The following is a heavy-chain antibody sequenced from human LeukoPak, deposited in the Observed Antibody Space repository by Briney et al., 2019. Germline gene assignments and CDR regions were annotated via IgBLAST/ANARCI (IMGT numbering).Heavy chain of an antibody. J-gene: IGHJ4*02. CDR2: IYPGDSDT. CDR3: ARQRDYAKPDY. CDR1: GYSFTSYW. Sequence: GESLKISCKASGYSFTSYWIGWVRQMPGKGLEWMGIIYPGDSDTKYSPSFQGQVTISVDKSISTAYLQWSSLKASDTAMYYCARQRDYAKPDYWGQGTLVTVSS. D-gene: IGHD4-17*01. V-gene: IGHV5-51*01.